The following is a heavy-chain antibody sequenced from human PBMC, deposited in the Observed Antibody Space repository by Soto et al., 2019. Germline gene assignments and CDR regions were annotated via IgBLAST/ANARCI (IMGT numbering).Heavy chain of an antibody. CDR1: RFTFSTYE. CDR2: ISSSGTTI. Sequence: EVQLVESGGGLVQPGGSLRLSCAASRFTFSTYEMNWVRQAPGKGLEWVSYISSSGTTIYYADSVTGRFTIPRDNAKNVLYLQMNSLRAEDTALYYCARDSSSSSRGMDVWGQGTTVTVSS. J-gene: IGHJ6*02. V-gene: IGHV3-48*03. D-gene: IGHD6-13*01. CDR3: ARDSSSSSRGMDV.